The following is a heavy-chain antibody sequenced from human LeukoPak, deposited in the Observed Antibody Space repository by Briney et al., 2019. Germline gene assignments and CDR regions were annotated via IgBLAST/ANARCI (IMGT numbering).Heavy chain of an antibody. D-gene: IGHD3-3*01. Sequence: GASVKVSCKASGYIFSGYYIHWVRQAPGQGLEWMGWINPNSGDTNYVQKFQGRVTMTRDTSITTAYMELSRLRSDDTAVYYCARDPHPFWSGYSVGGYYYMDVWGKGTTVTVSS. CDR2: INPNSGDT. J-gene: IGHJ6*03. CDR1: GYIFSGYY. V-gene: IGHV1-2*02. CDR3: ARDPHPFWSGYSVGGYYYMDV.